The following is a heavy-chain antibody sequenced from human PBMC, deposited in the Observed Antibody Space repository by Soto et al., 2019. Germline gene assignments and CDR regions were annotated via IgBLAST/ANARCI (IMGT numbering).Heavy chain of an antibody. Sequence: LRLSCAASGFTFSSYGISWIRLSPGKGLEWVSVISGGGDSTYYTPSVKGRFTISRDDFRNTLYLQMNSLRTEDTAIYYCAKLRDFVVLPAGILDYWGPGTLVTVSS. CDR1: GFTFSSYG. D-gene: IGHD2-8*01. J-gene: IGHJ4*02. CDR2: ISGGGDST. V-gene: IGHV3-23*01. CDR3: AKLRDFVVLPAGILDY.